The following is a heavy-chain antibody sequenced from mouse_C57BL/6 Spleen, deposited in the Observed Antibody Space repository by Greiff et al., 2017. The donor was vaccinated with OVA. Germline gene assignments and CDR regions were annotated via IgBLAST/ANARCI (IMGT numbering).Heavy chain of an antibody. CDR3: ARSHYDGYSYAMDY. Sequence: EVKLMESGGGLVQPGGSLSLSCAASGFTFTDYYMSWVRQPPGKALEWLGFIRNKANGYTTEYSASVKGRFTISRDNSQSILYLQMNALRAEDSATYYCARSHYDGYSYAMDYWGQGTSVTVSS. CDR1: GFTFTDYY. CDR2: IRNKANGYTT. D-gene: IGHD2-3*01. J-gene: IGHJ4*01. V-gene: IGHV7-3*01.